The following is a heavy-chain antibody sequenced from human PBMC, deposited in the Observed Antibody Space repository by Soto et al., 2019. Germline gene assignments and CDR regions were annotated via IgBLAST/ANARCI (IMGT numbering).Heavy chain of an antibody. CDR3: AVGRDYSSGWYEGLEY. D-gene: IGHD6-19*01. Sequence: PVKVSCKPSGGTFSSYAISWVRQAPGQGLEWMGGLIPIFGTANYARKFQGRGTITADKSTSRAYMELSSLRSEDTAVYYCAVGRDYSSGWYEGLEYWGQGTMVTVSS. CDR2: LIPIFGTA. V-gene: IGHV1-69*06. J-gene: IGHJ4*02. CDR1: GGTFSSYA.